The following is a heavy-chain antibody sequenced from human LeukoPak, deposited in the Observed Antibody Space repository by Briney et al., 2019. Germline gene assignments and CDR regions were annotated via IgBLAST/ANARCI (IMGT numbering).Heavy chain of an antibody. CDR3: ARLYGGNSLPYAFDI. CDR2: IYYSGST. Sequence: PSQTLSLTCTVSGGSISSGGYYWSWIRQHPGKGLEWIGYIYYSGSTYYNPSLKSRVTISVDTSKNQFSLKLSSVTAADTAVYYCARLYGGNSLPYAFDIWGQGTMVTVSS. CDR1: GGSISSGGYY. V-gene: IGHV4-31*03. J-gene: IGHJ3*02. D-gene: IGHD4-23*01.